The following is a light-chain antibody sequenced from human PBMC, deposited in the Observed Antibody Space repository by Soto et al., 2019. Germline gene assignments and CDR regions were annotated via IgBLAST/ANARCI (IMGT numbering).Light chain of an antibody. CDR3: AAWDDSLNGYV. J-gene: IGLJ1*01. Sequence: QPVLTQPPSASGTPGQRVTISCSGSNSNIGSNTVNWYQQLPGTAPKLLVYSNSQRPSGVPDRFSGSKSGTSASLAISGLQSEDEASYYCAAWDDSLNGYVFGTGTKVTVL. CDR2: SNS. CDR1: NSNIGSNT. V-gene: IGLV1-44*01.